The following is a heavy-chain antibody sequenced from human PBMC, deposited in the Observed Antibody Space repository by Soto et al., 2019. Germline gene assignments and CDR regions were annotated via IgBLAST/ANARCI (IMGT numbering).Heavy chain of an antibody. CDR1: GFTFSDYY. J-gene: IGHJ3*02. Sequence: LSCAASGFTFSDYYMSWIRQAPGKGLEWVSYISSSGSTIYYADSVKGRFTISRDNAKNSLYLQMNSLRAEDTAVYYCARTLRGYYDRTDAFDIWGQGTMVTVSS. D-gene: IGHD3-22*01. V-gene: IGHV3-11*01. CDR3: ARTLRGYYDRTDAFDI. CDR2: ISSSGSTI.